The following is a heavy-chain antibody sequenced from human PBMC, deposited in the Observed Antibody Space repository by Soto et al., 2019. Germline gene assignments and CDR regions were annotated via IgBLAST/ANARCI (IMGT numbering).Heavy chain of an antibody. J-gene: IGHJ4*02. CDR1: GFTFGDYG. CDR3: ARGPECNSSSCYH. V-gene: IGHV3-49*03. Sequence: GGSQRLSCTASGFTFGDYGMSWLRQAPRKGLEWVGFIEKKAYGGTTEYAASVRGRFIISRDDSKGIAYLQMNSLKTEDTAVYYCARGPECNSSSCYHWGQGTLVTVSS. D-gene: IGHD2-2*01. CDR2: IEKKAYGGTT.